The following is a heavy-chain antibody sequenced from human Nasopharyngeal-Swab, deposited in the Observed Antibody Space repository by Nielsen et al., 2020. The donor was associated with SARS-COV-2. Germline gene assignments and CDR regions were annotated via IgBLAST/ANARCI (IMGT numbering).Heavy chain of an antibody. D-gene: IGHD6-19*01. CDR3: ARGDLNGDPGYSSGWYREERFDP. V-gene: IGHV4-59*12. J-gene: IGHJ5*02. CDR2: IYYSGST. Sequence: REAPGKGLEWIGYIYYSGSTNYNPSLKSRVTISVDTSKNQFSLKLSSVTAADTAVYYCARGDLNGDPGYSSGWYREERFDPWGQGTLVTVSS.